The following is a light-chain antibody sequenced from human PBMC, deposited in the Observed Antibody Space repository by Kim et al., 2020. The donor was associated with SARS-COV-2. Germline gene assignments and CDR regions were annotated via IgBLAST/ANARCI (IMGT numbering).Light chain of an antibody. CDR2: RAS. CDR3: QHYHSWPLA. CDR1: QSVGAN. Sequence: SVSPGERATLSCRASQSVGANLAWYQQKPGLTPRLLIYRASTRATGIPARFSGSGSETEFTLTISSLQSEDFAVYYCQHYHSWPLAFGGGTKLEI. V-gene: IGKV3-15*01. J-gene: IGKJ4*01.